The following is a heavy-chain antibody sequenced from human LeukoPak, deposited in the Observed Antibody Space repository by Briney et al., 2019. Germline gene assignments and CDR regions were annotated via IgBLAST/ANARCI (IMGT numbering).Heavy chain of an antibody. Sequence: GGSLRLSCVASGFTFNNYAMHWVRQDPGKGLEWVSTINGNGAATYYADSFKGRFLISRDDSKSTVYLRMNKLRVEDSGLYYCANGLAASGNFLLRDYYYFIDVWGEGTTVIVS. CDR3: ANGLAASGNFLLRDYYYFIDV. D-gene: IGHD1-26*01. CDR1: GFTFNNYA. CDR2: INGNGAAT. V-gene: IGHV3-23*01. J-gene: IGHJ6*03.